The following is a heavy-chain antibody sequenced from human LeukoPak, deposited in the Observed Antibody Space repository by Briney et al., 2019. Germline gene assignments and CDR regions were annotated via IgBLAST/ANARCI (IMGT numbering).Heavy chain of an antibody. V-gene: IGHV4-34*01. J-gene: IGHJ4*02. D-gene: IGHD6-6*01. CDR3: ARRRRGLAARPPITPFDY. CDR1: GGSFSGYY. CDR2: IKHSGST. Sequence: SETLSLTCAVYGGSFSGYYWSWIRQPPGKGLEWIGEIKHSGSTNYNPSLKSRVTISVDTSKNQFSLKLSSVTAADTAVYYCARRRRGLAARPPITPFDYWGQGTLVTVSS.